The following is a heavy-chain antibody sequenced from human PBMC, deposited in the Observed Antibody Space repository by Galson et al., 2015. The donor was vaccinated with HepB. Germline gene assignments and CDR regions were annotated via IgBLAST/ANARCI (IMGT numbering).Heavy chain of an antibody. J-gene: IGHJ4*02. CDR1: GFTFSRDG. D-gene: IGHD5-18*01. V-gene: IGHV3-33*01. CDR2: IWYDGSKK. Sequence: SLRLSCAASGFTFSRDGMHWVRQAPGKGLEWVAVIWYDGSKKYYADSVKGRFTISRDNSKNTLYLQMNSLRAEDTAVYYCARDRAYGTAMVTHWGQGTLVTVSS. CDR3: ARDRAYGTAMVTH.